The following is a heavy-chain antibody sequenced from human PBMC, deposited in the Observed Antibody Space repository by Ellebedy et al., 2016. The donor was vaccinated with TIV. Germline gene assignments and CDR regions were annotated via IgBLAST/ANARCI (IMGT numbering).Heavy chain of an antibody. D-gene: IGHD3-10*01. CDR2: ISGSGGST. V-gene: IGHV3-23*01. CDR1: GFTFSSYA. J-gene: IGHJ3*02. Sequence: GESLKISXAASGFTFSSYAMSWVRQAPGKGLEWVSAISGSGGSTYYADSVKGRFTISRDNSKNTLYLQMNSLRAEDTAVYYCAKAGRDAFDIWGQGTMVTVSS. CDR3: AKAGRDAFDI.